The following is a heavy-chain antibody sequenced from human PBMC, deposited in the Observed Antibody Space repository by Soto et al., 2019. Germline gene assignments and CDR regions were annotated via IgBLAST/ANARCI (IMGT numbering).Heavy chain of an antibody. V-gene: IGHV6-1*01. Sequence: PSQTRSLTCXISGDSVSSNSAAWNWIRQSPSRGLEWLGRTYYRSKWYNDYAVSVKSRITINPDTSKNQFSLQLNSVTPEDTAVYYCAREEEYCSSTSCYFYYGMDVWGQGTTVTVSS. CDR1: GDSVSSNSAA. D-gene: IGHD2-2*01. CDR2: TYYRSKWYN. CDR3: AREEEYCSSTSCYFYYGMDV. J-gene: IGHJ6*02.